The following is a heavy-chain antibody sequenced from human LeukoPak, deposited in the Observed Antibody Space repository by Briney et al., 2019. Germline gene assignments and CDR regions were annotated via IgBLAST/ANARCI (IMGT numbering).Heavy chain of an antibody. CDR2: IYPGDSDT. CDR1: GYSFTSYW. Sequence: GESLKISCKGSGYSFTSYWIVWVRQMPGKGLEWMGIIYPGDSDTRYSPPFQGQVTISADKSISTAYLQWSSLKASDTAMYYCARQIRAYYYYYGMDVWGQGTTVTVSS. V-gene: IGHV5-51*01. J-gene: IGHJ6*02. CDR3: ARQIRAYYYYYGMDV.